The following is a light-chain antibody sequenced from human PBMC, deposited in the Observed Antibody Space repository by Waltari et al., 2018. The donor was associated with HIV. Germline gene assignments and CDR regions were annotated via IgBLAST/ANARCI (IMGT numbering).Light chain of an antibody. Sequence: VLTQSSDFCSAAATETVSITCRASQNIGSTIHWYQQKPGQSPQLVIKYASQSVSGVPSRFSGSGSGTEFTLSINGLETDDAATYYCQQSSSSPPTFGQGTTVDI. J-gene: IGKJ1*01. CDR3: QQSSSSPPT. CDR1: QNIGST. V-gene: IGKV6-21*01. CDR2: YAS.